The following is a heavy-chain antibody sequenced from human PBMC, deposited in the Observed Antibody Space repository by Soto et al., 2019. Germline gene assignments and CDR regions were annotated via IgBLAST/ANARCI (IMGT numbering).Heavy chain of an antibody. J-gene: IGHJ4*02. CDR3: AREVQVHTPAFVY. Sequence: QVQLVPSGAEIKKPGSSVKVSFQSSGGTFNTYSINRGRQAPGQGPEWMGDISPMFGAANYAPKFQGRVTITADESTGTSYMQLSSLTSEDTALYFCAREVQVHTPAFVYWGQGTLVTVSS. D-gene: IGHD3-10*01. CDR2: ISPMFGAA. V-gene: IGHV1-69*19. CDR1: GGTFNTYS.